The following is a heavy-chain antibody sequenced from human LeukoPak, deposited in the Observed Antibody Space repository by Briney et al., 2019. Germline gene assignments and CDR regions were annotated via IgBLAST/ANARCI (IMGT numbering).Heavy chain of an antibody. J-gene: IGHJ3*02. Sequence: PGESLKISCKGSGYSFTSYWIGWVRQMPGKGLEWMGIIYPGDSDTRHSPSFQGQVTISADKSISTAYLQWSSLKASDTAMYYCARPAKAYCGGDCYFDAFDIWGQGTMVTVSS. CDR1: GYSFTSYW. CDR3: ARPAKAYCGGDCYFDAFDI. V-gene: IGHV5-51*01. CDR2: IYPGDSDT. D-gene: IGHD2-21*02.